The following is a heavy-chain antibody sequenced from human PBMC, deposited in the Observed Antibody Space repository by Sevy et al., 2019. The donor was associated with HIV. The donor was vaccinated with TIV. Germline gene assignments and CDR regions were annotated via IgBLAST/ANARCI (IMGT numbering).Heavy chain of an antibody. CDR2: IIPIFGTA. D-gene: IGHD6-6*01. Sequence: ASVKVSCKASGGTFSSYAISWVRQAPGQGLEWMGGIIPIFGTANYAQKFQGRVTVTADESTSTAYMELSSLRSEDTAVYYWSRGLIATRRGGGYYFDYWGQGTLVTVSS. CDR1: GGTFSSYA. J-gene: IGHJ4*02. V-gene: IGHV1-69*13. CDR3: SRGLIATRRGGGYYFDY.